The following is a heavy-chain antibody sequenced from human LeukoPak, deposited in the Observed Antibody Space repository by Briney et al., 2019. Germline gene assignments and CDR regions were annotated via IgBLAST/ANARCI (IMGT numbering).Heavy chain of an antibody. Sequence: SETLSLTCTVSGGSVTSGTYFWTWIGQPPGMGLDWIGFISNSGSTNYNPSLKSRVTISRDTSKNRFSLNLNSVTAADTAVYFCARSPSGYRFDYWGQGALVTVSS. J-gene: IGHJ4*02. CDR1: GGSVTSGTYF. CDR2: ISNSGST. V-gene: IGHV4-61*01. D-gene: IGHD3-22*01. CDR3: ARSPSGYRFDY.